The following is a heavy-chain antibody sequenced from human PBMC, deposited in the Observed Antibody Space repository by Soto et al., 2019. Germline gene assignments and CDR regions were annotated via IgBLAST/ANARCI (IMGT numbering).Heavy chain of an antibody. D-gene: IGHD6-6*01. Sequence: SVKVSCKASGGTFSSYAISWVRQAPGQGLEWMGGIIPMFGTANYAQRFQGRVTITADESTSTAHMELSSLRSEDTAVYYCARDLYSRSSRYYYYGMNVWGQGTTVTVSS. J-gene: IGHJ6*02. CDR1: GGTFSSYA. CDR3: ARDLYSRSSRYYYYGMNV. V-gene: IGHV1-69*13. CDR2: IIPMFGTA.